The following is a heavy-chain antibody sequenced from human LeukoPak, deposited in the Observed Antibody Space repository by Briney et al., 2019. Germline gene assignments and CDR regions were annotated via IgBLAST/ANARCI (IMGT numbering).Heavy chain of an antibody. Sequence: SETLSLTCAVYGGSFSGYYWSWIRQPPGKGREWIGEINHSGSTNYNPSLKSRVTISVDTSKNQFSLKLSSVTAADTAVYYCARGGKAPALWYWGQGTLVTVSS. V-gene: IGHV4-34*01. CDR1: GGSFSGYY. D-gene: IGHD2-2*01. CDR3: ARGGKAPALWY. CDR2: INHSGST. J-gene: IGHJ4*02.